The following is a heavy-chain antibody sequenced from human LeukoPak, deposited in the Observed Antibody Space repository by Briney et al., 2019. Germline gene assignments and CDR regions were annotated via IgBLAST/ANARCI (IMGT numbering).Heavy chain of an antibody. Sequence: SETLSLTCTVSGGSISSYYWSWIRQPPGKGLEWIGYIYYSGSTNYNPSLKSRVTISVDTSKNQFSLKLSSVTAADTAVYYCARGNYYYDSRRYYGMDVWGQGTTVTVSS. CDR3: ARGNYYYDSRRYYGMDV. CDR1: GGSISSYY. CDR2: IYYSGST. V-gene: IGHV4-59*01. J-gene: IGHJ6*02. D-gene: IGHD3-22*01.